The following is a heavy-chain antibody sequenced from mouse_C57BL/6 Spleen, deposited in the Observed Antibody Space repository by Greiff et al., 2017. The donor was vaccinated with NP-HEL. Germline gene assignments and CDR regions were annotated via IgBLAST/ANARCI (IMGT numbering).Heavy chain of an antibody. CDR1: GFTFSDYG. J-gene: IGHJ1*03. V-gene: IGHV5-15*01. D-gene: IGHD1-1*01. CDR2: ISNLAYSI. CDR3: AIVAKGYCDV. Sequence: EVKVVESGGGLVQPGGSLKLSCAASGFTFSDYGMAWVRQAPRKGPEWVAFISNLAYSIYYADTVTGRFTISRENAKNTLYLEMSSLRSEDTAMYYCAIVAKGYCDVWGTGTTVTVSS.